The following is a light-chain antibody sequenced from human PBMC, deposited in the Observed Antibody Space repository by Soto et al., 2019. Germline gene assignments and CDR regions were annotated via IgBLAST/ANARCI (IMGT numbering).Light chain of an antibody. CDR2: AAS. Sequence: DNQMTQSPSSLSASVGDRVTITCRASQGIANDLAWFQQKPGQVPKLLIYAASTLKSGVPSRFSGSGSGTDFTLTISRLQPEDVATYYCQMYNSAPQTFGTGTKLEIK. CDR3: QMYNSAPQT. CDR1: QGIAND. V-gene: IGKV1-27*01. J-gene: IGKJ4*02.